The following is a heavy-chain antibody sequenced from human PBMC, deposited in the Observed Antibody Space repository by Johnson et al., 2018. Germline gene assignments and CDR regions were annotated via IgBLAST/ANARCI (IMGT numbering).Heavy chain of an antibody. V-gene: IGHV3-21*01. CDR3: ARGSSSWEKDAFDI. CDR1: GFTFSSYS. D-gene: IGHD6-13*01. J-gene: IGHJ3*02. Sequence: VQLVESGGGLVQPGGSLRLSCAASGFTFSSYSMNWVRQAPGKGLEWVSSISSSSSYIYYADSVKGRFTISRDKAKNSLYLQMNSLRAEDTAVYYCARGSSSWEKDAFDIWGQGTMVTVSS. CDR2: ISSSSSYI.